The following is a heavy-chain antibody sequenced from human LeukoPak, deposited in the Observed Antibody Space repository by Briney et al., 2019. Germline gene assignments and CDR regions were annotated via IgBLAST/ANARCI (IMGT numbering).Heavy chain of an antibody. CDR1: GYTFTGYY. Sequence: ASVKVSCKASGYTFTGYYMHWVRQAPGQGLEWMGRINPNSGGTNYAQKFQGRVTMTRDTSIGTAYMELSRLRSDDTAVYYCARSVAGFYYFDYWGRGTLVTVSS. CDR3: ARSVAGFYYFDY. D-gene: IGHD6-19*01. J-gene: IGHJ4*02. CDR2: INPNSGGT. V-gene: IGHV1-2*06.